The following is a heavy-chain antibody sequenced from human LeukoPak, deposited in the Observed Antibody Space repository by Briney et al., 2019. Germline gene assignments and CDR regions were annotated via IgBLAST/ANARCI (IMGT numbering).Heavy chain of an antibody. D-gene: IGHD3-10*01. CDR2: ISYDGSNE. CDR1: GFTFSSYV. Sequence: PGRSLRLSCAASGFTFSSYVMHWVRQAPGKGLEWVAIISYDGSNEYYADSVKGRFTFSRDNAKNSLYLQMNSLRAEDTAVYYCARANMVRGVGSFFDRNWFDPWGQGTLVTVSS. V-gene: IGHV3-30*04. CDR3: ARANMVRGVGSFFDRNWFDP. J-gene: IGHJ5*02.